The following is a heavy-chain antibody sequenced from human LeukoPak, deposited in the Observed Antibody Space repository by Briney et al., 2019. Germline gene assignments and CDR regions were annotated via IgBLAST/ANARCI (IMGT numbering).Heavy chain of an antibody. CDR1: GYTLTELS. Sequence: GASVNVSCKVSGYTLTELSMHWVRQAPGKGLEWMGGFDPEDGETIYAQKFQGRVTMTEDTSTDTAYMELSSLRSEDTAVYYCATEVVSSGWYGLHYWGQGTLVTVSS. CDR2: FDPEDGET. CDR3: ATEVVSSGWYGLHY. J-gene: IGHJ4*02. V-gene: IGHV1-24*01. D-gene: IGHD6-19*01.